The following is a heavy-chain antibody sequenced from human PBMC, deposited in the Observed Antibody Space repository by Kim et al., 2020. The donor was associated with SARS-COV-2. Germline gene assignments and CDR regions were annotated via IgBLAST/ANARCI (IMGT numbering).Heavy chain of an antibody. V-gene: IGHV4-61*01. J-gene: IGHJ4*02. Sequence: SETLSLTCTVSGGSVSSGSYYWSWIRQPPGKGLEWIGYIYYSGSTNYNPSLKSRVTISVDTSKNQFSLKLSSVTAADTAVYYCASWIEHLYGDSQYYFDYWGQGTLVTVSS. CDR3: ASWIEHLYGDSQYYFDY. CDR1: GGSVSSGSYY. CDR2: IYYSGST. D-gene: IGHD4-17*01.